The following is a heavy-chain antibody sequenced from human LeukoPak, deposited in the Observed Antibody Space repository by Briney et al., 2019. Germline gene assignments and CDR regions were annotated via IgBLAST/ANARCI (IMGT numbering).Heavy chain of an antibody. J-gene: IGHJ4*02. CDR1: GYSFTNYW. D-gene: IGHD4-17*01. V-gene: IGHV5-51*01. CDR3: ARGRLFAVTTGIDY. Sequence: EESLKISCKGSGYSFTNYWIGWVRQMPGKGLEWMGIIYPGDSDTRYSPSFQGHVTISADKSITTAYLQWNSLKASDTAIYYCARGRLFAVTTGIDYWGQGTLVTVSS. CDR2: IYPGDSDT.